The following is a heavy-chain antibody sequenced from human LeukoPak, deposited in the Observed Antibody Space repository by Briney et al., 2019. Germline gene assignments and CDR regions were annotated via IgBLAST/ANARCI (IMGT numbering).Heavy chain of an antibody. CDR2: ISGYNGNT. Sequence: ASVKVSCKTSGFTFTSYGISWVRQAPGQGLEWMGWISGYNGNTNYAQKLQDRVTMTTDTSTSTAYMELRSLRSDDTAVYYCARDYSGTYFDSWGQGTLVTVSS. V-gene: IGHV1-18*01. J-gene: IGHJ4*02. CDR1: GFTFTSYG. CDR3: ARDYSGTYFDS. D-gene: IGHD1-26*01.